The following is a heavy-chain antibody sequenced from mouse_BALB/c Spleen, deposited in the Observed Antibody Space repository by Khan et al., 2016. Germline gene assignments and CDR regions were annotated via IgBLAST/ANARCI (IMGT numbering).Heavy chain of an antibody. V-gene: IGHV5-17*02. Sequence: EVELVESGGGLVQPGGSRKLSCAASGFTFSSFGMHWVRQAPEKGLEWVAYISSGSSTIYYADTVKGRFTISRDNPKNTLFLQMTSLRSEDSAVYYCARNGARNSYAMDYWGQGTSVTVSS. CDR2: ISSGSSTI. CDR3: ARNGARNSYAMDY. J-gene: IGHJ4*01. CDR1: GFTFSSFG.